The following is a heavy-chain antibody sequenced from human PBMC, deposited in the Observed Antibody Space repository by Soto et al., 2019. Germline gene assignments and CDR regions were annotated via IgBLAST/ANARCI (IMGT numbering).Heavy chain of an antibody. CDR1: GFTLSRHT. V-gene: IGHV3-21*01. D-gene: IGHD3-22*01. CDR2: IGSRTSDI. CDR3: VRDYYDTSGYPNTFDM. J-gene: IGHJ3*02. Sequence: GSLRLSFAASGFTLSRHTMNWVRQAPGKGLEWVSFIGSRTSDIYYADSVKGRFTISRDNAKNSLYLDLTRLRAEDTAVYFCVRDYYDTSGYPNTFDMWGQGTMV.